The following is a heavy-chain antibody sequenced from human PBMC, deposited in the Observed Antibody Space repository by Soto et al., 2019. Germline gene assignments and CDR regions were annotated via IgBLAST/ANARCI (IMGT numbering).Heavy chain of an antibody. CDR1: GGSISSGGYY. D-gene: IGHD3-3*02. CDR3: ARQPQFWSGYNYYYYGMDV. CDR2: IYYSGST. V-gene: IGHV4-31*03. J-gene: IGHJ6*02. Sequence: QVQLQESGPGLVKPSQTLSLTCTVSGGSISSGGYYWSWIRQHPGKGLEWIGYIYYSGSTYYNPSLKSRVTISVDTSKNQFSLKLSSVTAADTAVYYCARQPQFWSGYNYYYYGMDVWGQGTTVTVSS.